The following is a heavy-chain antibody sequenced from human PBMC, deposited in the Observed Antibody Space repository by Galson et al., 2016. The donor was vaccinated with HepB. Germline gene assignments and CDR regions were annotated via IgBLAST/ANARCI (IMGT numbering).Heavy chain of an antibody. CDR3: ARDRRYDFSSGYPRYGMDV. CDR1: GGSVRSGIYY. Sequence: SETLSLTCTVSGGSVRSGIYYWSWIRQPPGEGPEWIGHIYYTGSTNYNPSLKSRVPISLDTSKNQFSLRMTSVTAADTAVYYCARDRRYDFSSGYPRYGMDVWAMGPRSPSP. J-gene: IGHJ6*02. CDR2: IYYTGST. D-gene: IGHD3-3*01. V-gene: IGHV4-61*01.